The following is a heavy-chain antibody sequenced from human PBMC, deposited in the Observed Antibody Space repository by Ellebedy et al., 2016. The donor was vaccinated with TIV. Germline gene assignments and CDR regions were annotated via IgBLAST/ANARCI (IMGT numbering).Heavy chain of an antibody. CDR2: IYPGDSDT. CDR3: AIPRQGRGSYFGY. J-gene: IGHJ4*02. CDR1: GYSFTSYW. V-gene: IGHV5-51*01. D-gene: IGHD3-16*01. Sequence: GESLKISCKGSGYSFTSYWTGWVRQLPGKGLAWMGIIYPGDSDTRYSPSFQGQVTISTDKSISTAYLQWSSLKASDTAMYYCAIPRQGRGSYFGYWGQGTLVTVSS.